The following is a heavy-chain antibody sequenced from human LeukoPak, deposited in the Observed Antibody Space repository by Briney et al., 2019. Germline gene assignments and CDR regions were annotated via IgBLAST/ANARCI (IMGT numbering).Heavy chain of an antibody. CDR3: ARAVTLTDIDY. Sequence: GASVKLSCKASGHTFTGSYIHWVRQAPGQGLEWMGWINPNSGYTDSAQSFQGRVTLTRDTSISTAYMELSSLRSDDTAVYYCARAVTLTDIDYWGQGTLVTVSS. CDR2: INPNSGYT. CDR1: GHTFTGSY. V-gene: IGHV1-2*02. D-gene: IGHD4-11*01. J-gene: IGHJ4*02.